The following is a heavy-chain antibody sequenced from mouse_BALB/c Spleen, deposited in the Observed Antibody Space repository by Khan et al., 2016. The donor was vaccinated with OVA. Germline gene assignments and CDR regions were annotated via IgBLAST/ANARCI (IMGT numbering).Heavy chain of an antibody. CDR3: TRDRNYYGSSFYFDY. D-gene: IGHD1-1*01. CDR1: RFAFSSYS. Sequence: EVQLVESGGGLVKPGGSLKLSCAASRFAFSSYSMSWVRQTPEKRLEWVATITSGGSYTYYPDSVKGRFTISRDNAKNTLYLQMSSLKSEDTAMYYCTRDRNYYGSSFYFDYWGQGTTLTVSS. CDR2: ITSGGSYT. J-gene: IGHJ2*01. V-gene: IGHV5-6-4*01.